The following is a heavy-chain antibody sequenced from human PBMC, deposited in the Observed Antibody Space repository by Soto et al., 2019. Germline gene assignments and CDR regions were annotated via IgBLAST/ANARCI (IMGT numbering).Heavy chain of an antibody. CDR2: MNPGSGDT. Sequence: ASVRVSCKASGYSFTNSDVTWGRQATGQGLEWMGWMNPGSGDTGYAQKFQGRVTMTRDISIATAYMELSSLRSDDTAIYYCARMATFGSLNWFDPWGQGTLVTVSS. CDR1: GYSFTNSD. V-gene: IGHV1-8*01. D-gene: IGHD3-16*01. J-gene: IGHJ5*02. CDR3: ARMATFGSLNWFDP.